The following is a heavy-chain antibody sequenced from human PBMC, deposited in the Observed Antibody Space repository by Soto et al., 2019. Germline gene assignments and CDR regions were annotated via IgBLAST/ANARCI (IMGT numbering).Heavy chain of an antibody. V-gene: IGHV3-23*01. CDR1: GVTFSTYA. CDR3: ATRTYSGALHGHADVDV. D-gene: IGHD2-21*01. J-gene: IGHJ6*02. CDR2: IIDSGGRT. Sequence: XGSLILSCAASGVTFSTYAMSWVRQAPGKGLDWVSAIIDSGGRTCYADSVQGRFTISRGNSKKALFLQMSSLRAEDTAIYYCATRTYSGALHGHADVDVSGQGTTVTVSS.